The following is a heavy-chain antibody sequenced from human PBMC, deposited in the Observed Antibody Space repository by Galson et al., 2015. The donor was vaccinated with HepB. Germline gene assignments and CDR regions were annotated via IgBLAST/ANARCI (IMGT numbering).Heavy chain of an antibody. J-gene: IGHJ6*02. Sequence: SLRLSCAASGFTFSSYGMHWVRQAPGKGLEWVAVIWYDGSNKYYADSVKGRFTISRDNSKNTLYLQMNSLRAEDTAVYYCARDRLPRATADYYYGMDVWGQGTTVTVSS. V-gene: IGHV3-33*01. CDR2: IWYDGSNK. CDR1: GFTFSSYG. D-gene: IGHD1-26*01. CDR3: ARDRLPRATADYYYGMDV.